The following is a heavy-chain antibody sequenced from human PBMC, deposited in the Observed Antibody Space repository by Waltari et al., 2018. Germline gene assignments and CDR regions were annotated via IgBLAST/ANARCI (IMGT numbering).Heavy chain of an antibody. V-gene: IGHV3-30*01. CDR1: GFTLRSYA. D-gene: IGHD6-19*01. J-gene: IGHJ4*02. CDR2: ISYDGSNK. Sequence: QVQLVESGGGVVQPGRSLRLSCAASGFTLRSYARHWVRQAPGKGLEWVAVISYDGSNKYYADSVKGRFTISRDNSKNTLYLQMNSLRAEDTAVYYCVHSSGWYATFDYWGQGTLVTVSS. CDR3: VHSSGWYATFDY.